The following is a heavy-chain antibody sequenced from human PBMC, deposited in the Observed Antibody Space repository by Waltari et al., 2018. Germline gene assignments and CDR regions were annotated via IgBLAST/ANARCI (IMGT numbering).Heavy chain of an antibody. Sequence: QVQLQESGPGLVKPSQTLSLSCTVSGGSISTGGYYWSWIRQHPGKGLEWMGYIYYSGSTDYNPSLKSRVTMSIDTSNNLFSLKLSSVTAADTAVYYCARDNGDSSVDYWGQGTLVTVSS. V-gene: IGHV4-31*03. CDR1: GGSISTGGYY. D-gene: IGHD3-22*01. CDR2: IYYSGST. J-gene: IGHJ4*02. CDR3: ARDNGDSSVDY.